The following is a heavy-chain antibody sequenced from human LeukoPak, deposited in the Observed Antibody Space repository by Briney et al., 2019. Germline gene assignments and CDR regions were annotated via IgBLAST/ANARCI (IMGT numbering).Heavy chain of an antibody. D-gene: IGHD6-19*01. Sequence: GESLKISCKGSGYTFTGYYMHWVRQAPGQGLEWMGWINPNSGGTNYAQKFQGRVTMTRDTSISTAYMELSRLRSDDTAVYYCARDGSYSSGWYRRDYYYYMDVWGKGTTVTVSS. CDR1: GYTFTGYY. CDR2: INPNSGGT. V-gene: IGHV1-2*02. CDR3: ARDGSYSSGWYRRDYYYYMDV. J-gene: IGHJ6*03.